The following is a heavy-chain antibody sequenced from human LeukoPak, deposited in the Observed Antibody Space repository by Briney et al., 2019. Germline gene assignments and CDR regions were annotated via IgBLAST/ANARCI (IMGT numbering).Heavy chain of an antibody. CDR2: IYYSGST. V-gene: IGHV4-39*01. CDR1: GGSISSSTYY. D-gene: IGHD1-26*01. CDR3: ARNASDSGTSYFDY. Sequence: PSETLSLTCTVSGGSISSSTYYWGWIRQPPGKGLEWIGSIYYSGSTSHNPSLKSRVTISVDTSKNQFSLKLDSVTAADTAVYYCARNASDSGTSYFDYWGQGTLVTVS. J-gene: IGHJ4*02.